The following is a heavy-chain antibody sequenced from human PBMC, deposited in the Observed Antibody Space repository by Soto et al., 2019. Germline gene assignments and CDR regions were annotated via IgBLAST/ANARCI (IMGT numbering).Heavy chain of an antibody. D-gene: IGHD6-19*01. CDR1: GGSIGGYY. CDR2: IYFSGST. J-gene: IGHJ4*02. CDR3: ARQEAVAGTPFDS. Sequence: QVHLQESGPGLVKPSETLSLTCTVSGGSIGGYYWNWIRQPPGKGLEWLGYIYFSGSTHYNPSLKTRLTISVDTSKKQFSLNLRSVTAADTVVYYCARQEAVAGTPFDSWGQGTLVSVSS. V-gene: IGHV4-59*01.